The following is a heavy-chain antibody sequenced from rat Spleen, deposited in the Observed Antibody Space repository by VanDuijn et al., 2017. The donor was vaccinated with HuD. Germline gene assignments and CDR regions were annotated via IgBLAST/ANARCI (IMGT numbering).Heavy chain of an antibody. Sequence: QVQLKESGPDLVQPSQTLSLTCTVSGFSLTSYNVHWVRQPPGKGLEWVGVMWRSGSTEYNSGLKSRLSISRDTSKSQVFLKMNSLKTEDTATYYCARDRGAAGMDAWGQGASVTVSS. CDR2: MWRSGST. CDR3: ARDRGAAGMDA. CDR1: GFSLTSYN. D-gene: IGHD4-3*01. V-gene: IGHV2-30*01. J-gene: IGHJ4*01.